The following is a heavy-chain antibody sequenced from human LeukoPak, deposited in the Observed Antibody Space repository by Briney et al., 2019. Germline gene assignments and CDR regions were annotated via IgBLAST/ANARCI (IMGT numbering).Heavy chain of an antibody. CDR1: ADSLSSGGHY. CDR3: AKTQYDSSIHWFDP. Sequence: PSETLSLTCTVSADSLSSGGHYWAWIRQFPGKGLESIGFIHHSGRSRHNPSLKDRVAISVDTSKNQFSLKLSSVTAADTAVYYCAKTQYDSSIHWFDPWGQGTLVTVSS. V-gene: IGHV4-31*03. CDR2: IHHSGRS. D-gene: IGHD3-22*01. J-gene: IGHJ5*02.